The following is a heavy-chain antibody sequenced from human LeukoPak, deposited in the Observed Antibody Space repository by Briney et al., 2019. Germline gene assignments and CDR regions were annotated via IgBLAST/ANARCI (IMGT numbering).Heavy chain of an antibody. CDR1: GYSISSGYY. V-gene: IGHV4-38-2*02. CDR2: IYHSGST. D-gene: IGHD6-13*01. J-gene: IGHJ6*03. Sequence: SETLSLTCTVSGYSISSGYYWGWIRQPPGKGLEWIGSIYHSGSTYYNPSLKSRVTISVDTSKNQFSLKLSSVTAADTAVYYCARQRPGIAAAGKEAYYYYYMDVWGKGTTVTISS. CDR3: ARQRPGIAAAGKEAYYYYYMDV.